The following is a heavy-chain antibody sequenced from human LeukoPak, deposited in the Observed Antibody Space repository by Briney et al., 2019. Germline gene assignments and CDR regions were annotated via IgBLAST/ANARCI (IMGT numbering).Heavy chain of an antibody. J-gene: IGHJ4*02. V-gene: IGHV4-4*02. CDR1: GGSTLTTNW. CDR2: VHLSGAS. CDR3: ARESGAFSPFGF. Sequence: PSETLSLTCAVSGGSTLTTNWWSWARQPPGKGLEWIGEVHLSGASNYNPSLKSRVNMSIDKSKNQLSLALTSVTAADTAIYYLARESGAFSPFGFWGQGTLVTVSS. D-gene: IGHD1-26*01.